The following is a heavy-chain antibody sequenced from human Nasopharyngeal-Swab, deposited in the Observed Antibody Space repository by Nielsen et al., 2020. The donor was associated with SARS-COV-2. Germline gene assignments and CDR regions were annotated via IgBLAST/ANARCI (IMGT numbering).Heavy chain of an antibody. Sequence: SETLSLTCTVSGGSISGFYWSWIRQLPGKGLEWIGYISDSGSTIYNPSLRSRVTISVDTSKNQISLRLSSVTTADMAVYHCTRGYGWYAYWGQGTLVTVSS. V-gene: IGHV4-59*01. J-gene: IGHJ4*02. CDR2: ISDSGST. D-gene: IGHD6-19*01. CDR1: GGSISGFY. CDR3: TRGYGWYAY.